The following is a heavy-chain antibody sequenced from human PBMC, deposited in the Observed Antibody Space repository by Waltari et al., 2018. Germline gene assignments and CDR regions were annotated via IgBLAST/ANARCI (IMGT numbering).Heavy chain of an antibody. CDR3: ARDLRYFDWFGDTSFDY. Sequence: QVQLVESGGGVVQPGRSLRLSCAASGFTFSSYGMPWVGQAPGRGLEWVAVIWYDGSNKYYADSVKGRFTISRDNSKNTLYLQMNSLRAEDTAVYYCARDLRYFDWFGDTSFDYWGQGTLVTVSS. V-gene: IGHV3-33*01. CDR1: GFTFSSYG. D-gene: IGHD3-9*01. CDR2: IWYDGSNK. J-gene: IGHJ4*02.